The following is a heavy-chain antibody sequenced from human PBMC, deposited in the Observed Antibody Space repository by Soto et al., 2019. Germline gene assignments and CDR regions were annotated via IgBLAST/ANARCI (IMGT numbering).Heavy chain of an antibody. D-gene: IGHD1-26*01. Sequence: QVQLQESGPGLVKPSETLSLTCTVSGGSISSYYWSWIRQPPGKGLEWIGNIHNSGITNYKPSLKSRVTISVDTSKNQFSLKLSSVTAADTAVYYCARETDSGSYYTFDIWGQGTMVTVSS. CDR1: GGSISSYY. CDR3: ARETDSGSYYTFDI. J-gene: IGHJ3*02. V-gene: IGHV4-59*01. CDR2: IHNSGIT.